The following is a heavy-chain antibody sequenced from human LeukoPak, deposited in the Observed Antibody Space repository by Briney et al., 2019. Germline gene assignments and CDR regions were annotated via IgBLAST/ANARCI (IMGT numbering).Heavy chain of an antibody. D-gene: IGHD3-3*01. CDR2: INSRGDST. CDR3: AKSGLNRFDY. Sequence: GGSLRLSCAASGFTFRSYGMSWVRQAPGKGLEWVSSINSRGDSTYYADSVKGRFTISRDDSKKTLYLQMNSLRAEDTAVYYCAKSGLNRFDYWGQGILVTVSS. J-gene: IGHJ4*02. V-gene: IGHV3-23*01. CDR1: GFTFRSYG.